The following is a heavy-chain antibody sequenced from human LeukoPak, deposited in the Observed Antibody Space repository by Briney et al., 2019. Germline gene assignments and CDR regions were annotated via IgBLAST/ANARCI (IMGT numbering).Heavy chain of an antibody. J-gene: IGHJ6*03. CDR3: ARGTLQGWFGELFSSPLDYYYMDV. V-gene: IGHV4-39*07. CDR2: IYYSGST. D-gene: IGHD3-10*01. CDR1: GGSITSTSYF. Sequence: SETLSLTCTASGGSITSTSYFWGWIRQPPGKGLEWIASIYYSGSTYYNPSLKSRVTISVDTSKNQFSLRLSSVTAADTAVYYCARGTLQGWFGELFSSPLDYYYMDVWGKGTTVTISS.